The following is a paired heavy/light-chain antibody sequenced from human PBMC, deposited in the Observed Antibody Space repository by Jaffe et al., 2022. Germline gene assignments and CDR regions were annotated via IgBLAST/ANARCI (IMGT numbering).Heavy chain of an antibody. D-gene: IGHD4-17*01. CDR2: IYYSGST. CDR3: ARGRPVRVNWFDP. Sequence: QVQLQESGPGLVKPSETLSLTCTVSGGSISSYYWSWIRQPPGKGLEWIGYIYYSGSTNYNPSLKSRVTISVDTSKNQFSLKLSSVTAADTAVYYCARGRPVRVNWFDPWGQGTLVTVSS. J-gene: IGHJ5*02. V-gene: IGHV4-59*01. CDR1: GGSISSYY.
Light chain of an antibody. CDR2: DAS. CDR1: QGISSA. V-gene: IGKV1-13*02. CDR3: QQFNSYPPT. Sequence: AIQLTQSPSSLSASVGDRVTITCRASQGISSALAWYQQKPGKAPKLLIYDASSLESGVPSRFSGSGSGTDFTLTISSLQPEDFATYYCQQFNSYPPTFGGGTKVEIK. J-gene: IGKJ4*01.